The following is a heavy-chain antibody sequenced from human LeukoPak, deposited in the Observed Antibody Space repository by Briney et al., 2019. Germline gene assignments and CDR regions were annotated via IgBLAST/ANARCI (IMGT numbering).Heavy chain of an antibody. V-gene: IGHV4-4*07. D-gene: IGHD6-19*01. Sequence: SETLSLTCTVSGGSISSYYWSWIRQPAGKGLEWIGRIYTSGSTSYNPSLKSRVTMSVDTSKNQFSLKLSSVTAADTAVYYCARDSRRIAVASYGMDVWGQGTTVTVSS. CDR2: IYTSGST. CDR1: GGSISSYY. J-gene: IGHJ6*02. CDR3: ARDSRRIAVASYGMDV.